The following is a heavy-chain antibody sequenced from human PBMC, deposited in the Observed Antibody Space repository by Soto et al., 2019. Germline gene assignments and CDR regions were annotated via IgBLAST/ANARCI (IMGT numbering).Heavy chain of an antibody. CDR2: IYHVGST. J-gene: IGHJ5*02. V-gene: IGHV4-38-2*01. D-gene: IGHD3-22*01. CDR1: GYSISSGYY. CDR3: ARVGPWVPYYHDSSPYTFENWFDP. Sequence: SETLSLTCAVSGYSISSGYYWGWLRQPPGKGLEWIGSIYHVGSTYYNPSLNSRVTLSIDMTNNHVSLILNSVTAADTAVYYCARVGPWVPYYHDSSPYTFENWFDPWGQGTPVTLPS.